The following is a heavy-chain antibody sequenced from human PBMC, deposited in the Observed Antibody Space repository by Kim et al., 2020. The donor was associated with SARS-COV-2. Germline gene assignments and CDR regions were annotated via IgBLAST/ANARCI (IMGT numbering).Heavy chain of an antibody. V-gene: IGHV3-11*06. CDR2: ISSSSSYT. D-gene: IGHD4-17*01. CDR3: ASRYDYGGNSGARGPIIR. Sequence: GGSLRLSCAASGFTFSDYYMSWIRQAPGKGLEWVSYISSSSSYTNYADSVKGRFTISRDNAKNSLYLQMNSLRAEDTAVYYCASRYDYGGNSGARGPIIRWGQGTLVTVSS. CDR1: GFTFSDYY. J-gene: IGHJ4*02.